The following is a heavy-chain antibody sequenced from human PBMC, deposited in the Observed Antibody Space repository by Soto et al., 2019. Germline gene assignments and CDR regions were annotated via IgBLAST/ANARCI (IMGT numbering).Heavy chain of an antibody. V-gene: IGHV1-3*01. CDR1: GYTFTGYA. J-gene: IGHJ4*02. D-gene: IGHD6-19*01. CDR3: ARAVAVAADFDY. CDR2: INAGNGNT. Sequence: ASVKVSCKASGYTFTGYATHWVRQAPGQRLEWMGWINAGNGNTKYSQKFQGRVTITRDTSASAAYMELSSLSSEDTAVYYCARAVAVAADFDYWGQGTLVTVSS.